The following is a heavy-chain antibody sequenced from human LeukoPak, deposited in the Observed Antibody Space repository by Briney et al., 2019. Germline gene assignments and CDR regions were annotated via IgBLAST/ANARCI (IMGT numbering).Heavy chain of an antibody. CDR2: ISNSSSYI. D-gene: IGHD3-16*02. CDR1: GFTFSSYS. CDR3: ARGPDPLYVWGSYLIEYYFDY. V-gene: IGHV3-21*01. Sequence: GGSLRLSCAASGFTFSSYSMNWVRQAPGKGLEWVSSISNSSSYIYYADSVKGRFTISRDNAKNSLYLQMNSLRAEDTAVYYCARGPDPLYVWGSYLIEYYFDYWGQGTLVTVSS. J-gene: IGHJ4*02.